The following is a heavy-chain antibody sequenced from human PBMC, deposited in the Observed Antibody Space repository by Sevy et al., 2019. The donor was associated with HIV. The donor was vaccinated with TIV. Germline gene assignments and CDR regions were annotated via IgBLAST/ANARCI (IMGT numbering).Heavy chain of an antibody. J-gene: IGHJ6*02. CDR2: ISWNGADI. CDR1: NLTFEDYA. D-gene: IGHD3-10*01. V-gene: IGHV3-9*01. CDR3: AKGKQLITQSGSYYYYGMNV. Sequence: GGSLRLSCAASNLTFEDYAMHWVRRAPGKGLEWVSGISWNGADIGFAASVKGRFTISRDNAKSSVYLKINSLTPEDTGMYYYAKGKQLITQSGSYYYYGMNVWGQGTTVTVSS.